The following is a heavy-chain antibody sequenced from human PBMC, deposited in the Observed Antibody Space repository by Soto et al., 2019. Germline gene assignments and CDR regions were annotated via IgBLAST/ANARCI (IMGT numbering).Heavy chain of an antibody. Sequence: EVQLVQSGAEVKKPGESLKISCKGSGYSFTSYWIGWVRQMPGKGLEWMGIIYPGDSDTRYSPSFQGQVTISADKSISTAYLQCSSLKASDTAMYYCARGGDYYGSGSYYNLADYWGQGTLVTVSS. CDR1: GYSFTSYW. CDR3: ARGGDYYGSGSYYNLADY. CDR2: IYPGDSDT. V-gene: IGHV5-51*01. D-gene: IGHD3-10*01. J-gene: IGHJ4*02.